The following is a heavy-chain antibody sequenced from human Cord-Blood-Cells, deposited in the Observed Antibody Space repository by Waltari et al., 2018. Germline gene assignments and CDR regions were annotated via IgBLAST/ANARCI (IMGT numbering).Heavy chain of an antibody. D-gene: IGHD5-18*01. CDR2: IIPIFGTA. CDR1: GGTFSSYA. CDR3: ARDRRRYSSGLYFDY. V-gene: IGHV1-69*01. J-gene: IGHJ4*02. Sequence: QVQLVQSGAEVKKPGSSVKVSCKASGGTFSSYAISWVRQAPGQGLEWMGGIIPIFGTANYAQKFQGRVTITADESXXXXXMELSSLRSEDTAVYYCARDRRRYSSGLYFDYWGQGTLVTVSS.